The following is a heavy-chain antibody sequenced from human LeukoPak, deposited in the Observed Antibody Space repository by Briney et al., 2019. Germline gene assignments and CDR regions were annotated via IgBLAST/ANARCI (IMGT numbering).Heavy chain of an antibody. D-gene: IGHD2-15*01. CDR2: SGSGGST. V-gene: IGHV3-23*01. CDR3: AKNSGGTCYSHLDY. Sequence: SGSGGSTYYEDSVKGRFTISRDNSKNTLYQQMNSLRAEDTAVYYCAKNSGGTCYSHLDYWGQGTLVTVSS. J-gene: IGHJ4*02.